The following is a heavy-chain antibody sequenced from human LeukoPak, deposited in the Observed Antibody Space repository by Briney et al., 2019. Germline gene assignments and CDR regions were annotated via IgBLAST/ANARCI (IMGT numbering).Heavy chain of an antibody. CDR1: GGSFSGYY. J-gene: IGHJ6*03. CDR3: ARSKGSPSSTTFMDV. V-gene: IGHV4-34*01. Sequence: PSETLSLTCAVYGGSFSGYYWNWIRQPPGKGLEWIGYIYHSGSTYYNPSLKSRVTISVDRSKNQFSLKLSSVTAADTAVYYCARSKGSPSSTTFMDVWGKGTTVTVSS. D-gene: IGHD2-2*01. CDR2: IYHSGST.